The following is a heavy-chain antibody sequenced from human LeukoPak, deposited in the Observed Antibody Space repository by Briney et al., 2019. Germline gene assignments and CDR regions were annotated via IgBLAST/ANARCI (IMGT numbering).Heavy chain of an antibody. CDR2: IYPGDSDT. J-gene: IGHJ6*02. CDR3: ARHAWHCSSTSCYRDYYYGMDV. D-gene: IGHD2-2*01. CDR1: GYSFTSYW. Sequence: GESLKISCKGSGYSFTSYWIGWVRQMPGKGLEWMGIIYPGDSDTRYSPSFQGQVTISADKSISTAFLQWSSLKASDTAMYYCARHAWHCSSTSCYRDYYYGMDVWGQGTTVTVSS. V-gene: IGHV5-51*01.